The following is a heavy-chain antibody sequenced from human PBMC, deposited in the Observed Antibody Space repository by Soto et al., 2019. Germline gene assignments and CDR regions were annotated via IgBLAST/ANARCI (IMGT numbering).Heavy chain of an antibody. Sequence: SQTLSLTCAMSGDSVSSNSAAGNWIRQSPSRGLEWLGRTYYRSKWYNDYAVSVKSRITINPDTSKNQFSLQLNSVTPEDTAVYYCAREGDDYYYMDVWGKGTTLTVSS. D-gene: IGHD3-16*01. V-gene: IGHV6-1*01. CDR1: GDSVSSNSAA. CDR3: AREGDDYYYMDV. J-gene: IGHJ6*03. CDR2: TYYRSKWYN.